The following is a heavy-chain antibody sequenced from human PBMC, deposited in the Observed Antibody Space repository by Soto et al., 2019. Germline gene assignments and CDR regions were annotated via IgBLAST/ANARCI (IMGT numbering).Heavy chain of an antibody. CDR2: IIPIFGTA. CDR1: GYTFTSYG. J-gene: IGHJ4*02. Sequence: SVKVSCKASGYTFTSYGISWVRQAPGQGLEWMGGIIPIFGTANYAQKFQGRVTITADESTSTAYMELSSLRSEDTAVYYCARDHYDILTGYFYYFDYWGQGTLVTVSS. CDR3: ARDHYDILTGYFYYFDY. D-gene: IGHD3-9*01. V-gene: IGHV1-69*13.